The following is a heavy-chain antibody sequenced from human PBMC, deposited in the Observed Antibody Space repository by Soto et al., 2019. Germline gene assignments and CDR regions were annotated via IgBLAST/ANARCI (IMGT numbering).Heavy chain of an antibody. CDR1: GYSFTSYW. J-gene: IGHJ4*02. Sequence: EVQLVQSGAEVRKPGESLKISCKGSGYSFTSYWIAWMRQMPGKGLEWMGVIDPGDSDTRYSPSFQGQVTISADKSVSTAYLQWSSLKASDTAMYYCALSSSPDYWGQGTLVTVSS. D-gene: IGHD2-15*01. CDR2: IDPGDSDT. V-gene: IGHV5-51*03. CDR3: ALSSSPDY.